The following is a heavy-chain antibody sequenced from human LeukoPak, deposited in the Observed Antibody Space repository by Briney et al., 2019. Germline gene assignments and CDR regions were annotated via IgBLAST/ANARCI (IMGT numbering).Heavy chain of an antibody. D-gene: IGHD1-26*01. CDR3: ARVATTFSYGMDV. CDR1: GGSISGGGYS. CDR2: IYHSGST. V-gene: IGHV4-30-2*01. Sequence: SQTLSLTCAVSGGSISGGGYSWSWIRQPPRKGLEWIGYIYHSGSTYYNPSLKSRVTISVDRSKNQFSLKLSSVTAADTAVYYCARVATTFSYGMDVWGQGTTVTVSS. J-gene: IGHJ6*02.